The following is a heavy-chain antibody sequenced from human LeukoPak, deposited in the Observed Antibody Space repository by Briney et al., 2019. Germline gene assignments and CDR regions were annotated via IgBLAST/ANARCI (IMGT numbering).Heavy chain of an antibody. V-gene: IGHV4-59*01. Sequence: PSETLSLTCAVSGGSISSYYWSWIRQPPGKGLEWIGYIYYSGSTNYNPSLKSRVTISVDTSKNQFSLKLSSVTAADTAVYYCARWESFFDSGAEGRYFDLWGRGTLVTVSS. CDR1: GGSISSYY. CDR2: IYYSGST. D-gene: IGHD3-9*01. CDR3: ARWESFFDSGAEGRYFDL. J-gene: IGHJ2*01.